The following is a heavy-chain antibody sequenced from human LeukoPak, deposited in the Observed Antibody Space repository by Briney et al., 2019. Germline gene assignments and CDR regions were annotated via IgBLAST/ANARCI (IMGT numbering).Heavy chain of an antibody. J-gene: IGHJ6*03. V-gene: IGHV4-59*01. CDR2: IHYGGST. D-gene: IGHD5-18*01. Sequence: SETLSLTCTVSGGSISSYYWSWIRQPPGKGLEWIGYIHYGGSTNYNPSLKSRVTISVDTSKHQFSLNLSSETSADTAMYYCARPTKGGYTYDYFYYYYMDVWGKGTTVTISS. CDR3: ARPTKGGYTYDYFYYYYMDV. CDR1: GGSISSYY.